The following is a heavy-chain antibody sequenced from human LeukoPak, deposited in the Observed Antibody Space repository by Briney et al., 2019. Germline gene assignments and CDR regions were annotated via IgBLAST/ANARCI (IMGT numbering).Heavy chain of an antibody. CDR1: GFTFSSYW. V-gene: IGHV3-7*01. CDR2: IKQDGSEK. Sequence: GGSLRLSCAASGFTFSSYWMSWVRQAPGKGLEWVANIKQDGSEKYYVDSVKGRFTISRDNAKNSLYLQMNSLRAEDTAVYYCARVATITIFGVARRRYMDVWGKGTTVTVSS. CDR3: ARVATITIFGVARRRYMDV. D-gene: IGHD3-3*01. J-gene: IGHJ6*03.